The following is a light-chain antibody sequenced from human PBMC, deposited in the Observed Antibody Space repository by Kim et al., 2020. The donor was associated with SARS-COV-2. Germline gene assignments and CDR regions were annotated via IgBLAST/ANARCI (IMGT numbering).Light chain of an antibody. J-gene: IGLJ1*01. V-gene: IGLV3-1*01. CDR2: QDS. Sequence: SPGQTASITCSGDKLGDKYACWYQQKPGQSPVLVIYQDSKRPSGIPERFSGPNSGNTATLTISGTQAMDEADYYCQAWDSSTASYVFGTGTKVTVL. CDR3: QAWDSSTASYV. CDR1: KLGDKY.